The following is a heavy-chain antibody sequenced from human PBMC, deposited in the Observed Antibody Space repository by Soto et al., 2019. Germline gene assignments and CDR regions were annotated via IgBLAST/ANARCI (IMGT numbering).Heavy chain of an antibody. V-gene: IGHV1-8*01. CDR3: AKNADFFHYHMDV. CDR1: GVTFGNYE. Sequence: QVLLMQSGAEVRKPGASVTVSCEASGVTFGNYEINWVRQAPGQGLEWMGWMNPSSGNTGYAQKFQGRVTMTRSTSTNTAYMELRSLTSEDTAVYYCAKNADFFHYHMDVWGEGTTVTVSS. CDR2: MNPSSGNT. J-gene: IGHJ6*03.